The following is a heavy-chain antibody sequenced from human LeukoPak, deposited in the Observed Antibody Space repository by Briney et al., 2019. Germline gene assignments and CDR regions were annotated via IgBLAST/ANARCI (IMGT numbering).Heavy chain of an antibody. Sequence: PGGSLRLSCAASGFTFSSYWMSWVRQAPGKGLEWVANIKQDGSEKYYVDSVKGRFTISRDNAKNSLYLQMNSLRAEDTAVYYCARDKREMATPEDWYFDLWGRGTLVTVSS. J-gene: IGHJ2*01. CDR1: GFTFSSYW. CDR3: ARDKREMATPEDWYFDL. V-gene: IGHV3-7*01. D-gene: IGHD5-24*01. CDR2: IKQDGSEK.